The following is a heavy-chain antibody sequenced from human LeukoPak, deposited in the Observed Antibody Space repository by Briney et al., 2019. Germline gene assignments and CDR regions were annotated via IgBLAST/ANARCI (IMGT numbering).Heavy chain of an antibody. D-gene: IGHD6-13*01. Sequence: TSETLSLTCTVSGGSISSYYWSWIRQPPGKGLEWIGYIYYSGSTNYNPSLKSRVTISVDTSKNQFSLKLSSVTAADTAVYYCARDFGSSWPRDVTFNIWGQGTMVTVSS. V-gene: IGHV4-59*01. J-gene: IGHJ3*02. CDR3: ARDFGSSWPRDVTFNI. CDR2: IYYSGST. CDR1: GGSISSYY.